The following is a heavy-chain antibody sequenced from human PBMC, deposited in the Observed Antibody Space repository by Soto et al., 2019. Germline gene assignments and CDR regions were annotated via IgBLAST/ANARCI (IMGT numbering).Heavy chain of an antibody. CDR3: ARIGVAAAIGTYGMDV. V-gene: IGHV3-21*01. Sequence: PGGSLRLSCAASGFSFSSYSMKWVRHAPGKGLEWVSAISSSSTYIYYGDSVKGRFTISRDNAKNSLYLQMNSLRAEDTAVYYCARIGVAAAIGTYGMDVWGQGTTVTVSS. J-gene: IGHJ6*02. CDR1: GFSFSSYS. CDR2: ISSSSTYI. D-gene: IGHD2-2*01.